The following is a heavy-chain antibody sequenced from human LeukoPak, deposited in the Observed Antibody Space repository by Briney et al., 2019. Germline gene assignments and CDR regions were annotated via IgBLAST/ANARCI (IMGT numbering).Heavy chain of an antibody. Sequence: ASVKVSCKASGYTFTGYYMHWVRQATGQGLEWMGWMNPNSGNTGYAQKFQGRVTMTRNTSISTAYMELSSLRSEDTAVYYCARGLSSGSYFSSVYWGQGTLVTVSS. CDR3: ARGLSSGSYFSSVY. J-gene: IGHJ4*02. D-gene: IGHD1-26*01. CDR1: GYTFTGYY. V-gene: IGHV1-8*02. CDR2: MNPNSGNT.